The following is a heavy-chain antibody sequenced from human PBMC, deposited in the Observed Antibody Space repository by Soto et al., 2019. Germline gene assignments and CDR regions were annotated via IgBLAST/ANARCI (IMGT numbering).Heavy chain of an antibody. CDR1: GYTFTSYC. J-gene: IGHJ6*02. CDR2: ISAYNGNT. V-gene: IGHV1-18*01. Sequence: QVQLVQSGAEVKKPGASVKVSCKASGYTFTSYCISWVGQAPGQGLEWMGWISAYNGNTNYAQKLQGRVTMTTDTSTSTAYMELRSLRSDDPAVSYCARYHGDYYYYYGMDAWGQGTTVTVSS. CDR3: ARYHGDYYYYYGMDA. D-gene: IGHD4-17*01.